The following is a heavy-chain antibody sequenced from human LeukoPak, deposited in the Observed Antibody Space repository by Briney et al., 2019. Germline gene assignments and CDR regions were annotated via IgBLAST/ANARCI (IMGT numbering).Heavy chain of an antibody. CDR3: ARDPGVVAFHYFDL. J-gene: IGHJ4*02. CDR2: IGGRGGST. D-gene: IGHD3-3*01. CDR1: GFTFSSHA. Sequence: QPGGSLRLSCAASGFTFSSHAMAWVRQAPGKGLEWVSAIGGRGGSTYYADSVKGRFTISRDNSKNTAYLQMNSLRAEDTAVYYCARDPGVVAFHYFDLWGQGTLVTVSS. V-gene: IGHV3-23*01.